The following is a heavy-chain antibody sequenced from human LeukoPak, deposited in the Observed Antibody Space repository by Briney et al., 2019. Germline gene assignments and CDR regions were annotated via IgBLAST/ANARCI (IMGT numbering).Heavy chain of an antibody. D-gene: IGHD3-22*01. J-gene: IGHJ3*02. CDR1: GGSISSHF. CDR2: IDYSGST. V-gene: IGHV4-59*11. CDR3: ARADRSDYYSAPNAFDI. Sequence: SETLSLTCTVSGGSISSHFWSWIRQSPEKGLEWIGHIDYSGSTNSNPSLKSRVTMSVDTSKNQFSLRLSSVTAADTAVYFCARADRSDYYSAPNAFDIWGQGAMVAVSS.